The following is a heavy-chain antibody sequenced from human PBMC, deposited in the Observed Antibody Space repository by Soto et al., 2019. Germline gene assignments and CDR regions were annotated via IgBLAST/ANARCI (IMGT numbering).Heavy chain of an antibody. CDR3: ATTPFNMASAGSYYFDS. D-gene: IGHD6-13*01. CDR2: IIPLFGTL. J-gene: IGHJ4*02. Sequence: QVKLVQSGTEVKRPGSSVKVSCKASGGTFSNYGLSWVRQAPGHGLQWMGGIIPLFGTLHNAREFQDRVTITADQSTGTASMDLRSLTYDYTAVYFCATTPFNMASAGSYYFDSWGQGILVTVSS. CDR1: GGTFSNYG. V-gene: IGHV1-69*01.